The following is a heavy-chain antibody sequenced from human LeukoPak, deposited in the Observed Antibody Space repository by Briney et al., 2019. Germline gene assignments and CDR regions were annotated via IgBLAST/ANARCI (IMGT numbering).Heavy chain of an antibody. V-gene: IGHV3-21*01. CDR3: ARGGIGIAAGGYWFDP. CDR2: ISSSSSYI. D-gene: IGHD6-13*01. J-gene: IGHJ5*02. Sequence: GGSLRLSCAASGFTYSSYSMNWVRQAPGKGLEWVSSISSSSSYIYYADSVKGRFTISRDNAKSSLYLQMNSLRAEDTAVYYCARGGIGIAAGGYWFDPWGQGTLVTVSS. CDR1: GFTYSSYS.